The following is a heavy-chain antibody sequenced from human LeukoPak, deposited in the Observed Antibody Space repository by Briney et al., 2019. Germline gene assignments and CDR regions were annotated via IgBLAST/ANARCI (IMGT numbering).Heavy chain of an antibody. J-gene: IGHJ4*02. V-gene: IGHV4-4*02. CDR1: GASTSSGNW. Sequence: SETLSLTCGVSGASTSSGNWWTWVRQPPGQGLEWIGEIHHSGTTNYNPSLMSRVAISVERSRNQFSLYLSSVTGADTAVYFCATRDESRTDVTPCDHWGPGALVIVSS. D-gene: IGHD5-24*01. CDR3: ATRDESRTDVTPCDH. CDR2: IHHSGTT.